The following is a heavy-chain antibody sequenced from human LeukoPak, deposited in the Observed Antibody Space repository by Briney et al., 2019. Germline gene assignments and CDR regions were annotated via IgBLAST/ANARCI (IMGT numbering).Heavy chain of an antibody. Sequence: SETLSLTCAVSGYSISSGYYWGWIRQPPGKGLERIGSIDHSGTLYYNPSLKRRVTISVDTSKNQLSLKVTSVTAADTAVYYCARMMDYYDRDGYPPPAAADYWGQGTLVTVSS. V-gene: IGHV4-38-2*01. CDR1: GYSISSGYY. CDR2: IDHSGTL. J-gene: IGHJ4*02. D-gene: IGHD3-22*01. CDR3: ARMMDYYDRDGYPPPAAADY.